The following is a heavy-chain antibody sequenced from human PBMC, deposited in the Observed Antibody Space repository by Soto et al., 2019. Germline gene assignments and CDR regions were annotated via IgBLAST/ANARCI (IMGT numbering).Heavy chain of an antibody. D-gene: IGHD2-21*02. J-gene: IGHJ3*02. CDR1: GFTFRSYS. V-gene: IGHV3-21*01. Sequence: EYGGGLVKPGGSLRLSCAASGFTFRSYSMNWVRQAPGKGLEWVSSISSSSSYIYYADSVKGRFTISRDNAKNSLYLQMNSLRAEDTAVYYCARAYCGGDCYPDAFDIWGQGTMVTVSS. CDR3: ARAYCGGDCYPDAFDI. CDR2: ISSSSSYI.